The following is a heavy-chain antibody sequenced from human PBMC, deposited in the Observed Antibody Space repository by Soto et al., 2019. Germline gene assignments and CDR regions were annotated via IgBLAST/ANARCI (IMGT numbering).Heavy chain of an antibody. Sequence: GGSLRLSCAASGFTFSSYSMNWVRQAPGKGLEWVSSISSSSSYIYYADSVKGRFTISRDNAKNSLYLQMNSLRAEDTAVYYCARELVVPAAKYVDYYGSGSEDDYWGQGTLVTVSS. CDR1: GFTFSSYS. V-gene: IGHV3-21*01. CDR2: ISSSSSYI. J-gene: IGHJ4*02. D-gene: IGHD3-10*01. CDR3: ARELVVPAAKYVDYYGSGSEDDY.